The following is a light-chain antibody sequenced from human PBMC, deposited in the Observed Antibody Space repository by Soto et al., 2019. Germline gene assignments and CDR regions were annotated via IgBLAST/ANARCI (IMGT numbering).Light chain of an antibody. Sequence: ELVMTQSPATLSVSPGERATLSCRASQGIGSTLAWYQQKPGQTPRLLIYGASTRATGVPARFSGSGSGTEFTLTINSLQSEDFVVYYCQRYNNWPLTFGGGTKVEIK. CDR3: QRYNNWPLT. CDR1: QGIGST. V-gene: IGKV3-15*01. CDR2: GAS. J-gene: IGKJ4*01.